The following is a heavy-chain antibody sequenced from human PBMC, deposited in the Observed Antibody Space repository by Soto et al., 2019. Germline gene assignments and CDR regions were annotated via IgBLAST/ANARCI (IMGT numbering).Heavy chain of an antibody. V-gene: IGHV3-23*01. CDR3: AKGEDTWGSYKRGFDP. CDR1: GFTFSRYA. Sequence: EVQLLESGGGLVQPGGSLRLSCAASGFTFSRYAVSWVRQAPGKGLEWVSAISGSGGSTYYADSVKGRFTISRDNSKNTLYLQMNSLRAEDTAVYYCAKGEDTWGSYKRGFDPWGQGTLVTVSS. D-gene: IGHD3-16*01. CDR2: ISGSGGST. J-gene: IGHJ5*02.